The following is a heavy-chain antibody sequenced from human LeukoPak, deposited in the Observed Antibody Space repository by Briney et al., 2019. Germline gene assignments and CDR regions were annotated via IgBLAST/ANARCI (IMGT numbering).Heavy chain of an antibody. CDR2: ISGSGLST. Sequence: GGSLRLSCAASGSTFSSYAMSWVRQAPGKGVEWVSAISGSGLSTYYAESVRGRFTTSRDNSKNTLYLQMNSLRAEDTAVYYCAKRADTGTSSSGWYDYWGQGTQVTVSS. CDR3: AKRADTGTSSSGWYDY. J-gene: IGHJ4*02. D-gene: IGHD6-19*01. CDR1: GSTFSSYA. V-gene: IGHV3-23*01.